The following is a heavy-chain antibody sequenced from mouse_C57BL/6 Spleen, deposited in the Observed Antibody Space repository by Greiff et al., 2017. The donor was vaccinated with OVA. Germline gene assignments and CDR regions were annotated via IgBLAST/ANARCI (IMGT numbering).Heavy chain of an antibody. CDR2: ISGGGGNT. Sequence: EVHLVESGGGLVKPGGSLKLSCAASGFTFSSYTMSWVRQTPEKRLEWVATISGGGGNTYYPDSVKGRFTISRDNAKNTLYLQMSSLRSEDTALYYCAREGDDGYYYWYFDVWGTGTTVTVSS. D-gene: IGHD2-3*01. J-gene: IGHJ1*03. CDR1: GFTFSSYT. V-gene: IGHV5-9*01. CDR3: AREGDDGYYYWYFDV.